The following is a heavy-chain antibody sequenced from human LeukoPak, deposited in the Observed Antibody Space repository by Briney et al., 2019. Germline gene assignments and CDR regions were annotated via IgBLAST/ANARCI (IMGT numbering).Heavy chain of an antibody. V-gene: IGHV3-66*03. J-gene: IGHJ4*02. CDR2: IYSSGST. CDR3: AREGPRYDSSGYYPYYFDY. D-gene: IGHD3-22*01. CDR1: GFTVSSNY. Sequence: GGSLRLSCAASGFTVSSNYMSWVRQAPGKGLEWVSVIYSSGSTYYADSVKGRFTISRDNSKNTLYLQMNSLRAEDTAVYYCAREGPRYDSSGYYPYYFDYWGQGTLVTVSS.